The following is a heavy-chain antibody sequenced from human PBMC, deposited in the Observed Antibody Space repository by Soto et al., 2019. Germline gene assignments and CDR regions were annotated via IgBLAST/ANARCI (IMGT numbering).Heavy chain of an antibody. D-gene: IGHD3-22*01. CDR1: GGSISSSNW. CDR3: ARREQAMIHLTGAFDI. Sequence: KASETLSLTCAVSGGSISSSNWWSWVRQPRGKGLEWIGEIYHSGSTNYNPPLKSRVTISVDKSKNQFSLKLSSVTAADTAVHYCARREQAMIHLTGAFDIWGQGTMVTVSS. J-gene: IGHJ3*02. V-gene: IGHV4-4*02. CDR2: IYHSGST.